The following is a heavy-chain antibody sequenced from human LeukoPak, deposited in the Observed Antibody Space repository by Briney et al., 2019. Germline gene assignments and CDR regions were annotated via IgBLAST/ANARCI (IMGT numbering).Heavy chain of an antibody. CDR2: ISGTNRAI. Sequence: PGGSLRLSCVGSGFNFNAYGMNWVRQAPGEGLEWLAFISGTNRAIHYADSVKGRFTISRDNSKNTLYLQMNSLRAEDTAVYYCANRIAAAGTAGAPFDYWGQGPLVTVSS. J-gene: IGHJ4*02. CDR1: GFNFNAYG. CDR3: ANRIAAAGTAGAPFDY. V-gene: IGHV3-48*01. D-gene: IGHD6-13*01.